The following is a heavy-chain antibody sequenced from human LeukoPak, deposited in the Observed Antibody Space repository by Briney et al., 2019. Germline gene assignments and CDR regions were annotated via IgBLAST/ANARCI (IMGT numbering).Heavy chain of an antibody. V-gene: IGHV3-21*01. CDR2: ISSSSSYI. D-gene: IGHD2-21*02. CDR3: ASQRLAYCGGDCQDY. CDR1: GFTFSSYS. Sequence: GGSLRLSCAASGFTFSSYSMNWVRQAPGERVECVSSISSSSSYIYYADSVKGRFTISRDNAKRSLYLQMNSLRAGDTAVYYCASQRLAYCGGDCQDYWGQGTLVTVSS. J-gene: IGHJ4*02.